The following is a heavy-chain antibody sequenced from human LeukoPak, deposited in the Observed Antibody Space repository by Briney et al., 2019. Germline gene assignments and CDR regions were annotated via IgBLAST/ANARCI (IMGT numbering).Heavy chain of an antibody. CDR3: ARNAAGTRAFDI. CDR1: GGSFSGYY. CDR2: INHSGST. D-gene: IGHD6-13*01. V-gene: IGHV4-34*01. Sequence: SETLSLTCAVYGGSFSGYYWSWIRQPPGKGLEWIGEINHSGSTNYNPSLKSRVTMSVDTSKNQFSLKLSSVTAADTAVYYCARNAAGTRAFDIWGQGTMVTVSS. J-gene: IGHJ3*02.